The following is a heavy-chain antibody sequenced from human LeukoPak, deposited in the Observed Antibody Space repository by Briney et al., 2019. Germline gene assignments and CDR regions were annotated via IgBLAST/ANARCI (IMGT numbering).Heavy chain of an antibody. D-gene: IGHD1-26*01. CDR3: ARPTGIVGTRGSAFDI. CDR1: GGSISSSSYY. Sequence: SETLSLTCTVSGGSISSSSYYWGWIRQPPGTGLEWIGSIYYSGSTYYNPSLKSRVTISVDTSKNQFSLKLSSVTAADTAVYYCARPTGIVGTRGSAFDIWGQGTMVTVSS. V-gene: IGHV4-39*01. CDR2: IYYSGST. J-gene: IGHJ3*02.